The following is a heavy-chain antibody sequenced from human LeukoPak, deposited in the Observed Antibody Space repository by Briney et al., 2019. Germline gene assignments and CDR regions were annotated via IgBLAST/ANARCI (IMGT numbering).Heavy chain of an antibody. J-gene: IGHJ3*02. V-gene: IGHV3-11*06. CDR2: ISSSSSYT. CDR3: ARDTYYYDSSGYSDAFDI. Sequence: PGGSLRLSCAASGFTFSDYYMSWIRQAPGKGLEWVSYISSSSSYTNYADSVKGRFTISRDNAKNSLYLQMNSLRAEDTAMYYCARDTYYYDSSGYSDAFDIWGQGTMVTVSS. D-gene: IGHD3-22*01. CDR1: GFTFSDYY.